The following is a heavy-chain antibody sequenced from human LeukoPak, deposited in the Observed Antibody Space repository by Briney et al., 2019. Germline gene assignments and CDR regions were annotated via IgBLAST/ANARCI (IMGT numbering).Heavy chain of an antibody. Sequence: PSETLSLTCTVSGGSISSGGYYWSWIRQPPGKGLEWIGYIYHSGSTYYNPSLKSRVTISVDRSKNQFSLKLSSVTAADTAVYYCARSYSSSWAYYFDYWGQGTLVTVSS. V-gene: IGHV4-30-2*01. CDR2: IYHSGST. CDR1: GGSISSGGYY. D-gene: IGHD6-6*01. J-gene: IGHJ4*02. CDR3: ARSYSSSWAYYFDY.